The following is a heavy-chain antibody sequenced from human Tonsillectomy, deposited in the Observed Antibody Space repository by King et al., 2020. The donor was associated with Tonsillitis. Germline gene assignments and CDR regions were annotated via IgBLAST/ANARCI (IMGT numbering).Heavy chain of an antibody. J-gene: IGHJ4*02. CDR2: IYYRGRT. Sequence: QLQESGPGLVKPSETLSLTCSVSGGSISSYYWSWIRQSPGKGLAWIGYIYYRGRTNYNPSPKNRVTVSVDTSKNQFSLKLSSVTAADTAVYYCARDRGLTVRGIKGFDYWGQGTLVTVSS. V-gene: IGHV4-59*01. D-gene: IGHD3-10*01. CDR3: ARDRGLTVRGIKGFDY. CDR1: GGSISSYY.